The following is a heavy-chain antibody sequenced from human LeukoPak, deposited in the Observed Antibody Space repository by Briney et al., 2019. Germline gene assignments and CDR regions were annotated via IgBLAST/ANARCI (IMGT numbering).Heavy chain of an antibody. V-gene: IGHV1-18*01. CDR2: ISGYNGNT. J-gene: IGHJ6*02. CDR3: ARVYGLDV. CDR1: GYSFTTYG. Sequence: ASVKVSCKASGYSFTTYGMSWVRQAPGQGLEYLGWISGYNGNTNYAQKFQGRVTMTTGTSTSTAYMELRSLRSDDTAVYYCARVYGLDVWGQGTPVTVSS.